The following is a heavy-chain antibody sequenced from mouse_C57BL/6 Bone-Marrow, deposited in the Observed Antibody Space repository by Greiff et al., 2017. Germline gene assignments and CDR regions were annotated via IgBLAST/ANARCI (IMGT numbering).Heavy chain of an antibody. Sequence: EVQLVESGAGLVKPGGSLKLSCAASGFTFSSYAMSWVRQTPEKRLEWVAYISSGGDYIYYADTVKGRFTISRDNARNTLYLQMSSLEAEDTAMYYCTRVDYAMDYWGQGTSVTVSA. CDR1: GFTFSSYA. V-gene: IGHV5-9-1*02. J-gene: IGHJ4*01. CDR2: ISSGGDYI. CDR3: TRVDYAMDY.